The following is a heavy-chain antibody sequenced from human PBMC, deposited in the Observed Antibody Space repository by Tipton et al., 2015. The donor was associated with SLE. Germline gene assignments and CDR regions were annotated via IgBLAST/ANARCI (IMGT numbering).Heavy chain of an antibody. D-gene: IGHD6-19*01. CDR3: ARAGITVRTGAFDI. V-gene: IGHV4-61*05. CDR2: IYYSGST. CDR1: GGSISSSSYY. Sequence: TLSLTCTVSGGSISSSSYYWGWIRQPPGKGLEYIGYIYYSGSTNYNPSLKSRVTISVDTSKNQFSLKLSSVTAADTAVYYCARAGITVRTGAFDIWGQGTMVTVSS. J-gene: IGHJ3*02.